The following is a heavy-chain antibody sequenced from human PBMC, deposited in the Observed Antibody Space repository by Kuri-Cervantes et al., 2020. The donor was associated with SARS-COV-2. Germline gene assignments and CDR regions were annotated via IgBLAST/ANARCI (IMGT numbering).Heavy chain of an antibody. J-gene: IGHJ6*02. CDR2: IYYDGSNK. Sequence: AGSLRLSCAASGFTFYSYGMHWVRQAPGKGLEWVAVIYYDGSNKYYADSVKGRFTISRDNSKNTLYLQMNSLRAEDTAVYYCAAPIYDFWSGYWDYYDGMDVWGQGTTVTVSS. V-gene: IGHV3-30*02. CDR1: GFTFYSYG. CDR3: AAPIYDFWSGYWDYYDGMDV. D-gene: IGHD3-3*01.